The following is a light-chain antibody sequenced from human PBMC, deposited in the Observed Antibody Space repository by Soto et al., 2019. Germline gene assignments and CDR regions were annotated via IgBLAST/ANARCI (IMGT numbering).Light chain of an antibody. V-gene: IGLV2-8*01. CDR1: SSDVGGYNY. CDR3: SSYAGSNTPYV. J-gene: IGLJ1*01. CDR2: EVS. Sequence: QSALTQPPSASGSPGQSVTISCTGTSSDVGGYNYVSWYQQHPGKAPKLMIYEVSKRPSGVPDRFSGSESGNTASLTVSGLQAEDEADYYCSSYAGSNTPYVFGTGTKVTVL.